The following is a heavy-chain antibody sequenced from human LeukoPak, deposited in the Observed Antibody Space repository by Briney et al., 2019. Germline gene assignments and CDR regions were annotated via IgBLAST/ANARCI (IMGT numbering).Heavy chain of an antibody. V-gene: IGHV4-4*09. CDR1: GGSISTDY. D-gene: IGHD2-15*01. Sequence: PSETLSLTCTVSGGSISTDYWTWIRQPPGKGLEWIGSIYTTGSTNYNPSLKSRVTISLDTSKNQFSLNLKYVTAADTAVYYCTRQRLNSGAIWFDPWGQGTLVTVSS. CDR3: TRQRLNSGAIWFDP. CDR2: IYTTGST. J-gene: IGHJ5*02.